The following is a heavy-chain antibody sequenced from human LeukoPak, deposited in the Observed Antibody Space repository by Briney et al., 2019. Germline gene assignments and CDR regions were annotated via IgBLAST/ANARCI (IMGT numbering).Heavy chain of an antibody. V-gene: IGHV4-34*01. CDR1: GGSFSGYY. Sequence: SETLSLTCAVYGGSFSGYYWSWIRQPPGKGLEWIGEINHSGSTNYNPSLKSRVTISVDTSKNQFSLKLSSVTAADTAVYYCARHANSGSWYYFDYWGQGTLVTVSS. CDR3: ARHANSGSWYYFDY. CDR2: INHSGST. D-gene: IGHD1-26*01. J-gene: IGHJ4*02.